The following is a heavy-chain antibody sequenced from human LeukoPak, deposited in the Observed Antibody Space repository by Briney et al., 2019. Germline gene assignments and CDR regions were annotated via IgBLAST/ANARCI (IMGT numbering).Heavy chain of an antibody. D-gene: IGHD3-22*01. CDR2: IYYSGST. J-gene: IGHJ4*02. Sequence: SETLSLTCTVAGGSISSYYWSWIRQPPGKGLEWIGYIYYSGSTNYNPSLKSRVTISVDTSKNQFSLKLSSVTAADTAVYYCARRLLSGDSSAFDYWGQGTLVTVSS. CDR1: GGSISSYY. CDR3: ARRLLSGDSSAFDY. V-gene: IGHV4-59*08.